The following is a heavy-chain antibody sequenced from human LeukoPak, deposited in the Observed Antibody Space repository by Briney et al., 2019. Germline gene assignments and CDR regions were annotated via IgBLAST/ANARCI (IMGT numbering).Heavy chain of an antibody. Sequence: PGGSLRLSCAASGITFSTYNMNWVRQAPGKGLEWLAYITSDINTIYYVDSVQDRFTISRDNAKNSLYLQMNSLRAEDTAVYYCVLGGYDSRYLGFDCWGQGTLVTVSS. CDR1: GITFSTYN. V-gene: IGHV3-48*04. CDR2: ITSDINTI. J-gene: IGHJ4*02. D-gene: IGHD3-22*01. CDR3: VLGGYDSRYLGFDC.